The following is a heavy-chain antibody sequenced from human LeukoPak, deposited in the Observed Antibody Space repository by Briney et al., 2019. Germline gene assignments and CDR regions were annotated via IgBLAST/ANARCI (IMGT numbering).Heavy chain of an antibody. D-gene: IGHD3-16*01. Sequence: SETLSLTCTVSGGPVNSGSYYWSWIRQPPGKGLEWIGYLYYRGSTNCNPSPKSRVNIPVDTSKNPFSQKMNSVTAADTAVYYCASVYDYVQSWGQGTLVTVSS. CDR3: ASVYDYVQS. J-gene: IGHJ4*02. V-gene: IGHV4-61*01. CDR2: LYYRGST. CDR1: GGPVNSGSYY.